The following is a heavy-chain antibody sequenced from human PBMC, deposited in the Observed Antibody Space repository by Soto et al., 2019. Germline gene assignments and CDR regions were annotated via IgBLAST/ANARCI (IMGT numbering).Heavy chain of an antibody. D-gene: IGHD2-15*01. Sequence: EVQMLESGGYLVQPGGSLRVSCASGFTFSHYTMAWVRQAPGKGLEWVSGFSRSDGVAYYADSVKGRFTISRDNSKNTVFLQMNSLRAEDTAVYYCANWGLHGSIDGGLSYFHHWDQGTLVTVSS. J-gene: IGHJ4*02. CDR2: FSRSDGVA. CDR1: GFTFSHYT. CDR3: ANWGLHGSIDGGLSYFHH. V-gene: IGHV3-23*01.